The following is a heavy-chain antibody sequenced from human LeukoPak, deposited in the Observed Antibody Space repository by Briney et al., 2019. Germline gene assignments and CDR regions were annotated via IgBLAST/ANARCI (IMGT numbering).Heavy chain of an antibody. CDR1: GFIFSDYT. CDR2: INSGNNYI. V-gene: IGHV3-21*04. Sequence: GGSLRLSCVASGFIFSDYTMHWVRQAPGKALEWVSSINSGNNYIYYADSVKGRFTISRDNSKNTLYLQMNSLRLEDAAVYFCARAPVTSCRGAYCYPFDYWGQGTQVTVSS. J-gene: IGHJ4*02. CDR3: ARAPVTSCRGAYCYPFDY. D-gene: IGHD2-21*01.